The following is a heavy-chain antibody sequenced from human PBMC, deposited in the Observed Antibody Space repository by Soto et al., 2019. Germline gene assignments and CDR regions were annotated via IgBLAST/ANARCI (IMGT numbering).Heavy chain of an antibody. V-gene: IGHV2-5*01. J-gene: IGHJ4*02. CDR1: GCSLSTTAVG. Sequence: SCPTRVNGTQNLTRTFTGCGCSLSTTAVGVGWVRQPPGKSREWLGLIYWNDEKRYSRSLKTRITITKDASKNQAILTMINMDPVDTATYSCGHGGYSTGWSDYWGQG. D-gene: IGHD6-19*01. CDR2: IYWNDEK. CDR3: GHGGYSTGWSDY.